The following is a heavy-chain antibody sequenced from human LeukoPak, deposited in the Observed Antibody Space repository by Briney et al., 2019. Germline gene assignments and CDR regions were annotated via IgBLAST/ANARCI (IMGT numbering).Heavy chain of an antibody. CDR3: ARGGSTTYDY. CDR2: ISSSSSYI. V-gene: IGHV3-21*01. Sequence: GGSLRLSCAASGFTFSSYSMNWVRQAPGKGLQWVSSISSSSSYIYYADSVKGRFTISRDNANNSLYLHMNSLTAEDTAVYYCARGGSTTYDYWGQGALVTVSS. J-gene: IGHJ4*02. D-gene: IGHD1-1*01. CDR1: GFTFSSYS.